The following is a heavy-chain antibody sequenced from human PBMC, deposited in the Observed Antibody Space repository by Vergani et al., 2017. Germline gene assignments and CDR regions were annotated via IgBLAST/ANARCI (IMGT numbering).Heavy chain of an antibody. CDR3: AKDPWFGELLYLPPRYGMDV. CDR1: GFTFSSYS. Sequence: EVQLVESGGGLVQPGGSLRLSCAASGFTFSSYSMNWVRQAPGKGLEWVSSVSGSSATPYYADSMKGRFIISRDNSKNTLYLQMNSLRAEDTAVYYCAKDPWFGELLYLPPRYGMDVWGQGTTVTVSS. V-gene: IGHV3-23*04. CDR2: VSGSSATP. D-gene: IGHD3-10*01. J-gene: IGHJ6*02.